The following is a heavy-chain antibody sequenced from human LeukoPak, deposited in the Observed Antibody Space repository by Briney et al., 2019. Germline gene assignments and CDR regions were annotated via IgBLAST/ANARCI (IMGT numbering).Heavy chain of an antibody. CDR3: AKDKGPHISSSDF. J-gene: IGHJ1*01. Sequence: PGGSLRLSCAASGFTFSSHGMHWVRQAPGQGLEWVATIWYGGTKKFYADHVKGRFTTSRDNSENMLYLQMSRLTGEDAGTYYCAKDKGPHISSSDFWGQGTVVTVSS. V-gene: IGHV3-30*02. CDR2: IWYGGTKK. D-gene: IGHD6-6*01. CDR1: GFTFSSHG.